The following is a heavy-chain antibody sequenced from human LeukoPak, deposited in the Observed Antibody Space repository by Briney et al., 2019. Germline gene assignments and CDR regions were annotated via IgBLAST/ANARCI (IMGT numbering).Heavy chain of an antibody. V-gene: IGHV4-61*02. J-gene: IGHJ6*03. D-gene: IGHD6-13*01. CDR2: IYTSGST. CDR3: ARDRGSSWPYYYYYMDV. Sequence: TSGTLSLTCTVSGGSISSGSYYWSWVRQPAGKGLEWIGRIYTSGSTNYNPSLKNRVTISVDTSKNQFSLKLSSVTAADTAVYYCARDRGSSWPYYYYYMDVWGKGTTVTVSS. CDR1: GGSISSGSYY.